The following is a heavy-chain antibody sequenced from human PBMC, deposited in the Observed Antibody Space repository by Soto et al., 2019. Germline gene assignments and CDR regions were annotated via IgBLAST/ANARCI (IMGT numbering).Heavy chain of an antibody. CDR2: IIPIFGTA. D-gene: IGHD5-12*01. CDR1: GGTFSSYA. J-gene: IGHJ4*02. Sequence: QVQLVQSGAEVKKPGSSVKVSCKASGGTFSSYAISWVRQAPGQGLEWMGGIIPIFGTANYAQKFQGRVTITANEPTRKAYMEISSLRSEDTAVYYCERGAERDGYNMHYWGQGPLVTVSS. CDR3: ERGAERDGYNMHY. V-gene: IGHV1-69*01.